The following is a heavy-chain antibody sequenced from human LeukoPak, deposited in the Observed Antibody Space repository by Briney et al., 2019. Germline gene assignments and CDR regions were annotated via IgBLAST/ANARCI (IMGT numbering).Heavy chain of an antibody. CDR2: LSYRWGT. V-gene: IGHV4-39*01. CDR1: GGSITSDSYH. Sequence: KTSETLSLTCTVSGGSITSDSYHWGWIRQPPGKGLEWIGGLSYRWGTYYNPSLKRRVTISVDTSKNQFSLKLSSMTAADTAVYYCASDDYWGQGALVTVSS. CDR3: ASDDY. J-gene: IGHJ4*02.